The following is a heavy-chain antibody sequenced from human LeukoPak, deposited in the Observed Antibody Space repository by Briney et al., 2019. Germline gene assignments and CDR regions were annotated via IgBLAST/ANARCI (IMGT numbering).Heavy chain of an antibody. Sequence: SETLSLTCTVSGGSISTYYWRWIRLPPGKGLESIAYIYFTGRTQYNPSLKSRVTISADTSKNQFSLKLSSVTAADTAVYYCASRPNYDFWSGYGPFDYWGQGTLVTVSS. V-gene: IGHV4-4*08. J-gene: IGHJ4*02. D-gene: IGHD3-3*01. CDR3: ASRPNYDFWSGYGPFDY. CDR1: GGSISTYY. CDR2: IYFTGRT.